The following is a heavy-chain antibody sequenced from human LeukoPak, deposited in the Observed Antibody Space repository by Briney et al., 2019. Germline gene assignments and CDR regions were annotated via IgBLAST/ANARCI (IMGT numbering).Heavy chain of an antibody. Sequence: ASVKVSCKASGYTFTGYYMHWVRRAPGQGLEWMGWINPNSGGTNYAQKFQGRVTMTRDTSISTAYMELSRLRSDDTAVYYCARGGITMIVVVTDDAFDIWGQGTMVTVSS. CDR3: ARGGITMIVVVTDDAFDI. J-gene: IGHJ3*02. V-gene: IGHV1-2*02. CDR1: GYTFTGYY. CDR2: INPNSGGT. D-gene: IGHD3-22*01.